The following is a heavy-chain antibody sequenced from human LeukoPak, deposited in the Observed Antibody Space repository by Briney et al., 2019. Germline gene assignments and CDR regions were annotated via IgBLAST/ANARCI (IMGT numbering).Heavy chain of an antibody. V-gene: IGHV4-59*02. CDR2: VYYSGSA. CDR3: ARVTKYDNSRNNYYMDV. D-gene: IGHD4-17*01. J-gene: IGHJ6*03. Sequence: SETLSLTCTVSGGSVSSYYWSWIRQPPGKALEWIGYVYYSGSANYNPSFKSRGTISLDTSKNQFPLRLTSVTAADTAVYFCARVTKYDNSRNNYYMDVWGKGTTVTVSS. CDR1: GGSVSSYY.